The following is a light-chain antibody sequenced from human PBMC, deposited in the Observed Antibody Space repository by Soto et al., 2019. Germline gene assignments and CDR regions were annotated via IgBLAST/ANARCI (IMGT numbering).Light chain of an antibody. CDR3: QQGYSTVLYT. J-gene: IGKJ2*01. CDR1: QSISSY. Sequence: DIQMTQSPSSLSASVGDRVTITCRASQSISSYLNWYQQKPGKAPKLLIYAASGLQSGVPSRFSGSGSGTDFTLTISSLQPEDFATYYCQQGYSTVLYTFGQGTKLEIK. V-gene: IGKV1-39*01. CDR2: AAS.